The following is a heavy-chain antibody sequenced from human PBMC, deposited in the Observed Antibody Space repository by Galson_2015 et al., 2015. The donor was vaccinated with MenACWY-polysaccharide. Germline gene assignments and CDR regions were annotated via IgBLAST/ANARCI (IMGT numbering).Heavy chain of an antibody. Sequence: SLRLSCAASGLNFRNYGMHWVRQAPGKGLEWVAFIPYDGSNKYYPDSVKGRFTISRDNSKNTLYLQMNNLRVEDTAVYYCAKMVQQTTKNDYWGQGTLVTVSS. J-gene: IGHJ4*02. D-gene: IGHD4-17*01. CDR2: IPYDGSNK. CDR1: GLNFRNYG. CDR3: AKMVQQTTKNDY. V-gene: IGHV3-30*02.